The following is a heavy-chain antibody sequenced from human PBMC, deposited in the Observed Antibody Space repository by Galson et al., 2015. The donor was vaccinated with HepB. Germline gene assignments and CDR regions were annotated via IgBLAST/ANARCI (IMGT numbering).Heavy chain of an antibody. D-gene: IGHD1-7*01. Sequence: TLSLTCTVSGGSISSGSYYWSWIRQPAGKGLEWIGRIYTSGSTNYNPSLKSRVTMSVDTSKNQFSLKLSSVTAADTAVYYCARYDGGNYYFDYWGQGTLVTVSS. CDR2: IYTSGST. CDR3: ARYDGGNYYFDY. J-gene: IGHJ4*02. V-gene: IGHV4-61*02. CDR1: GGSISSGSYY.